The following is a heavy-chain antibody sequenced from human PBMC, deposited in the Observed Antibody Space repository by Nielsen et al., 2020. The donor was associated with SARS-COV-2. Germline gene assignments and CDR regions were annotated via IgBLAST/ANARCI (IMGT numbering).Heavy chain of an antibody. CDR1: GFTFSTYA. CDR2: ITGSGGRT. J-gene: IGHJ4*02. V-gene: IGHV3-23*01. CDR3: AKAFRSSDWVRAATDF. D-gene: IGHD6-25*01. Sequence: GGSLRLSCAASGFTFSTYAMNWVRQAPGKGLEWVSGITGSGGRTHSADSVEGRFTISRDNSKNTLYLQMNSLRAEDTAVYYCAKAFRSSDWVRAATDFWGQGTLVTVSS.